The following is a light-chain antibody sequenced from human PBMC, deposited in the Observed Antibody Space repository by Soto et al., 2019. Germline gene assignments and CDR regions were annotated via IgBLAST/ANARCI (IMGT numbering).Light chain of an antibody. CDR3: QQYADWPLT. CDR1: RTIGTN. J-gene: IGKJ4*01. CDR2: KTS. Sequence: IVMTQSPATVSVSPGESASLSCRASRTIGTNLGWYQQKPGQAPRLIISKTSTRATGVPARFSGSGSGTEFTLTITSLQSEDIAVYYCQQYADWPLTFGGGTKVDIK. V-gene: IGKV3-15*01.